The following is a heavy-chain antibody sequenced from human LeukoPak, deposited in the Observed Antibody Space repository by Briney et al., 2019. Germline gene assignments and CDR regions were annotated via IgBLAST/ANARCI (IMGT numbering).Heavy chain of an antibody. CDR2: IRSDGRNK. J-gene: IGHJ6*03. CDR3: AKLKINYYYYMDV. Sequence: GRSLRLSCAASGFTFSSYGMQFSSYGMNWVRQAPGQGLEWVAFIRSDGRNKYYADSVKGRLTISRDNTKNMLYLQMNSLRAEDTAVYYCAKLKINYYYYMDVWGKGTTVIVSS. D-gene: IGHD3-16*01. CDR1: GFTFSSYG. V-gene: IGHV3-30*02.